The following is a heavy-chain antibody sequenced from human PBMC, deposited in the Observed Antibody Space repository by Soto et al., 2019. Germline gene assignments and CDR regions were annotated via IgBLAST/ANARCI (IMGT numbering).Heavy chain of an antibody. CDR2: IYYSGST. V-gene: IGHV4-39*01. CDR3: ARALPEGGDYFDY. J-gene: IGHJ4*02. Sequence: SETLSLTCTVSGGSISSSSYYWGWIRQPPGKGLEWIGSIYYSGSTYYNPSLKSRVTISVDTSKNQFSLKLSSVTAADTAVYYCARALPEGGDYFDYWGQGTLVTVSS. CDR1: GGSISSSSYY. D-gene: IGHD2-2*01.